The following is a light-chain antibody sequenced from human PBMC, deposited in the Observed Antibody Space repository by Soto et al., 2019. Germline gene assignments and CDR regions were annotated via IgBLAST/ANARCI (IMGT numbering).Light chain of an antibody. Sequence: QSVLGQPASVSGSPGQSITTSCTGTSSDVGGFEYVSWYQHQPGKAPKLIIYDVTKRPSGVSNRFSGSKSGNTASLTISGIQAEDEGDYYCGSITRSSTSVFGTGTKVTVL. CDR1: SSDVGGFEY. V-gene: IGLV2-14*01. CDR3: GSITRSSTSV. CDR2: DVT. J-gene: IGLJ1*01.